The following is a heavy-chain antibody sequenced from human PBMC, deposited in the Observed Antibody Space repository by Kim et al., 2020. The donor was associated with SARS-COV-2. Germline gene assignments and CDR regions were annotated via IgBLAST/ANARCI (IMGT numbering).Heavy chain of an antibody. D-gene: IGHD2-15*01. Sequence: ASVKVSCKASGYTFTGYYMHWVRQAPGQGLEWMGRINPNSGGTNYAQKFQGRVTMTRDTSISTAYMELSRLRSDDTVVYYCARGHRYCSGGSCYYYYGMDVWGKGTTVTVSA. V-gene: IGHV1-2*05. J-gene: IGHJ6*04. CDR1: GYTFTGYY. CDR2: INPNSGGT. CDR3: ARGHRYCSGGSCYYYYGMDV.